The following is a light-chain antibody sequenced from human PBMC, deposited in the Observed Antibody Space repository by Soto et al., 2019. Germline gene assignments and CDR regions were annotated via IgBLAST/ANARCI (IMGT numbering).Light chain of an antibody. CDR3: LQHNSDPFT. Sequence: DLQMTQSPSSLSASVGDRVTITCRASQGIRNDLTWYQQKLGKAPKRLITAASSLQSGVPSRVSGSGSGTEFTLPISSLQPEDLATNYCLQHNSDPFTFGGGNKVEFE. V-gene: IGKV1-17*01. CDR1: QGIRND. J-gene: IGKJ4*01. CDR2: AAS.